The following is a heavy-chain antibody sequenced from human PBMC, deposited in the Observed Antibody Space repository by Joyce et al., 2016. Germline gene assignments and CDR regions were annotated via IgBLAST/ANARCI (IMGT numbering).Heavy chain of an antibody. Sequence: EVQLLESGGGLVQPGGSLRLSCAAYGFTFSSYAMSWVRQAPGKGLEWVSTISASGGSTYYADSVKGRFTISRDNSEDSLYLHMNSLRAEDTAVYYCATWAPTNYDFWSGYSYYFDNWGQGTLVTVSS. CDR3: ATWAPTNYDFWSGYSYYFDN. CDR1: GFTFSSYA. CDR2: ISASGGST. J-gene: IGHJ4*02. D-gene: IGHD3-3*01. V-gene: IGHV3-23*01.